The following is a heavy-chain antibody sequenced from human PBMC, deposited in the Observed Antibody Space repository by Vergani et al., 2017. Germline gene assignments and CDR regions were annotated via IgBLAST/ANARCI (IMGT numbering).Heavy chain of an antibody. Sequence: QVQLVESGGGVVQPGRSLRLSCAASGFTFNQYGMHWVRQAPGKGLEWVAGTWYDGNNKQYADSVKGRFTISRDNSKVTMYLQMNSLRDEDTGVYYCARDLRLLYNRFDPWGQGTLVTVSS. CDR3: ARDLRLLYNRFDP. D-gene: IGHD1-14*01. J-gene: IGHJ5*02. CDR2: TWYDGNNK. CDR1: GFTFNQYG. V-gene: IGHV3-33*01.